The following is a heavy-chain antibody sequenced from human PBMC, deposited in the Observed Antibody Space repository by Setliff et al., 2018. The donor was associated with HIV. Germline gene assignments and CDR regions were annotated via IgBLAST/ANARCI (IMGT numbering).Heavy chain of an antibody. Sequence: SVKVSCKASGGTFRTYGVSWVRLAPGQGLEWMGGIVPVLNRADYALRFHGRVTITADESTNTVYMELRSLTPEDTAIYYCARKAGTTLHYHYYYMDVWGKGTTVTVSS. CDR3: ARKAGTTLHYHYYYMDV. CDR2: IVPVLNRA. CDR1: GGTFRTYG. D-gene: IGHD1-7*01. V-gene: IGHV1-69*10. J-gene: IGHJ6*03.